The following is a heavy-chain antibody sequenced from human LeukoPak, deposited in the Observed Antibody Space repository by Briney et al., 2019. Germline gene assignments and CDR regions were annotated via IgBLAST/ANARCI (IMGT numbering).Heavy chain of an antibody. J-gene: IGHJ3*02. Sequence: SETLSLTCAVYGGSFSGYYWSWIRQPPGKGLEWIGEINHSGSTNYNPSLKSRVTISVDTSKNQFSLKLSSVTAADTAVYYCARRWLRYFDWLFGENPVRDLNDAFDIWGQGTMVTVSS. CDR1: GGSFSGYY. V-gene: IGHV4-34*01. CDR2: INHSGST. D-gene: IGHD3-9*01. CDR3: ARRWLRYFDWLFGENPVRDLNDAFDI.